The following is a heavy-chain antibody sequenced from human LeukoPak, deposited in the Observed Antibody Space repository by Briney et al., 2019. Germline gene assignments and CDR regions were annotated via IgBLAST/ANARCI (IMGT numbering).Heavy chain of an antibody. Sequence: GGSLRLSCAASGFTFSSYAMSWVRQAPGKGLEWVSAISGSGGSTYYADSVKGRFTISRDNSKNTLYLQMNSLRAEDTAVYYCAKMAENAVPSNYYDSSGYPLRDWYFDLWGRGTLVTVSS. V-gene: IGHV3-23*01. D-gene: IGHD3-22*01. J-gene: IGHJ2*01. CDR3: AKMAENAVPSNYYDSSGYPLRDWYFDL. CDR2: ISGSGGST. CDR1: GFTFSSYA.